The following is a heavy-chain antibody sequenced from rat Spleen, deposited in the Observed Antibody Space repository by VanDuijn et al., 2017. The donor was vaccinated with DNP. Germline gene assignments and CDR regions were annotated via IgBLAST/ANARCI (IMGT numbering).Heavy chain of an antibody. CDR3: ARGAGSWGY. J-gene: IGHJ2*01. Sequence: EVQLVESGGGLVQPGRSLKLSCAASGFTFSFYGMAWVRQAPKKGLEWVASISASGGSTYYRDSVKGRFTVSRANAKSTLYLQMDSLRSEDTATYYCARGAGSWGYWCQGVMVTVSS. CDR1: GFTFSFYG. V-gene: IGHV5S13*01. D-gene: IGHD5-1*01. CDR2: ISASGGST.